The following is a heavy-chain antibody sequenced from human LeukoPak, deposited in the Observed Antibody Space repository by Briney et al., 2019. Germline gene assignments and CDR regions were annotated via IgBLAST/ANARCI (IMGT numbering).Heavy chain of an antibody. CDR3: VRDFGGEDDF. CDR1: GFTLSSSW. V-gene: IGHV3-74*01. D-gene: IGHD2-15*01. CDR2: MNEDGRRT. Sequence: RSGGSLRLSCAASGFTLSSSWMHWVRQVPGEGLVWVARMNEDGRRTDVAGSVRGRFTISRDIAKNTLFLQMNSLRVEDTAVYHCVRDFGGEDDFWGQETLVAVSS. J-gene: IGHJ4*02.